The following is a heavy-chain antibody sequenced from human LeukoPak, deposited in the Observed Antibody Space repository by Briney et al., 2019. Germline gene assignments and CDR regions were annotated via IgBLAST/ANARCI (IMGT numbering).Heavy chain of an antibody. V-gene: IGHV3-20*04. Sequence: GGSLRLSCAASGFTFDDYGMSWVRKAPGKGLEWVSGINWNGGSTGYADSVKGRSTISTDNAKNSLYLQMNSLRAEDTALYYCARSIPAAKLAGRFDYWGQGTLVTVSS. J-gene: IGHJ4*02. CDR2: INWNGGST. CDR3: ARSIPAAKLAGRFDY. D-gene: IGHD2-2*01. CDR1: GFTFDDYG.